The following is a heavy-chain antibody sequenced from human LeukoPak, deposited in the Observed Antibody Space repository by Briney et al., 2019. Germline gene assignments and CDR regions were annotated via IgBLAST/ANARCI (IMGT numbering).Heavy chain of an antibody. J-gene: IGHJ4*02. Sequence: GGSLRLSCAASGLNMKNYGMNWVRQVPGKGLEWVAYIKADGSEKLYVESVRGRFTISRDNDKNSLYLQMSSLRAEDTAVYYCARVRLVGATRGAYDYWGQGTLVTVSS. V-gene: IGHV3-7*01. CDR3: ARVRLVGATRGAYDY. CDR1: GLNMKNYG. D-gene: IGHD1-26*01. CDR2: IKADGSEK.